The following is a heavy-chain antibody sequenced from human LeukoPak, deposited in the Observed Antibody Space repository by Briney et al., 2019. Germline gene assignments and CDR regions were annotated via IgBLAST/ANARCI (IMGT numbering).Heavy chain of an antibody. CDR1: GYTFTSYY. CDR2: INPSGGST. V-gene: IGHV1-46*01. D-gene: IGHD3-10*01. CDR3: ARESHRTYYYGSGSYYNAFYYGMDV. Sequence: EASVKVSCKASGYTFTSYYMHWVRQAPGQGLEWMGIINPSGGSTSYAQKFQGRVTMTRDTSTSTVYMELSSLRSEDTAVYYCARESHRTYYYGSGSYYNAFYYGMDVWGQGTTVTVSS. J-gene: IGHJ6*02.